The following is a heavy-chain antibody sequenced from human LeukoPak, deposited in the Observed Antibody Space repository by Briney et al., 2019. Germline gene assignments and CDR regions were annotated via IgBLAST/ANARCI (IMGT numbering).Heavy chain of an antibody. J-gene: IGHJ4*02. CDR1: GFTVSNNY. D-gene: IGHD3-22*01. CDR3: GGTYYYDSSGYYYERTPIDY. Sequence: GGSLRLSCAVSGFTVSNNYMNWVRQAPGKGLEWVSVIWSGGTTYYADSVKGRFTISRDNSKNTLYLQMNSLRAEDTAVYYCGGTYYYDSSGYYYERTPIDYWGQGTLVTVSS. V-gene: IGHV3-53*01. CDR2: IWSGGTT.